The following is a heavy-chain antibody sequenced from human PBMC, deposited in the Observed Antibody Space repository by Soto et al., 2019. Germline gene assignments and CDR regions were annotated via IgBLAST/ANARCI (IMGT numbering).Heavy chain of an antibody. CDR3: ARDLSGYDPFDY. J-gene: IGHJ4*02. Sequence: SVKVSCKASGDTFSNFAISWVRQAPGQGLEWMGGITPLLGTANYAQKVQGRVTITADKSTSTAYMELSSLRSEDTAVYYCARDLSGYDPFDYWGQGTLVTVSS. V-gene: IGHV1-69*10. D-gene: IGHD5-12*01. CDR1: GDTFSNFA. CDR2: ITPLLGTA.